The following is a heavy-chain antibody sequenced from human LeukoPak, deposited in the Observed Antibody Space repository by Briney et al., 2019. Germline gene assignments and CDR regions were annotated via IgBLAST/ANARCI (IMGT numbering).Heavy chain of an antibody. V-gene: IGHV1-69*01. CDR1: GGTFSSYA. CDR3: ARDREYSSGWYLPKYNWFDP. J-gene: IGHJ5*02. D-gene: IGHD6-19*01. CDR2: IIPIFGTA. Sequence: GASVKVSCTASGGTFSSYAISWVRQAPGQGLEWMGGIIPIFGTANYAQKFQGRATIIADESRSTAYMELSSLRSEDTAVYYCARDREYSSGWYLPKYNWFDPWGQGTLVTVSS.